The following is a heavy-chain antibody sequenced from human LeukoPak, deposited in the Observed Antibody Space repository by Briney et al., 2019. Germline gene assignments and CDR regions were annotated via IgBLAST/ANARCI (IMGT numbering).Heavy chain of an antibody. CDR1: GCTFSSYA. J-gene: IGHJ4*02. CDR3: ASGAYDSSGYCLDY. CDR2: IIPIFGTA. Sequence: SVKVSCKASGCTFSSYAISWVRQAPGQGLEWMGGIIPIFGTANYAQKFQGRVTITADESTSTAYMELSSLRSEDTAVYYCASGAYDSSGYCLDYWGQGTLVTVSS. D-gene: IGHD3-22*01. V-gene: IGHV1-69*13.